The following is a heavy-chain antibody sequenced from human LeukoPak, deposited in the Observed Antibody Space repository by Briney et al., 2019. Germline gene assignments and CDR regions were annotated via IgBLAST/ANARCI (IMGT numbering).Heavy chain of an antibody. Sequence: ASVKVSCKASGYTFTGYYMHWVRQAPGQGLEWMGWINPNSGGTNYAQKLQGRVTMTTDTSTSTVYMELSSLRSEDTAVYYCARDFYPHAPKLDYWGQGTLVTVSS. CDR1: GYTFTGYY. CDR2: INPNSGGT. V-gene: IGHV1-2*02. D-gene: IGHD2/OR15-2a*01. J-gene: IGHJ4*02. CDR3: ARDFYPHAPKLDY.